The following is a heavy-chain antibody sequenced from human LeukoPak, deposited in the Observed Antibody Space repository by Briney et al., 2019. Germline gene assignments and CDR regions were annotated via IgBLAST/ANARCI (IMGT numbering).Heavy chain of an antibody. V-gene: IGHV4-38-2*01. CDR3: PRTGKQTTVLTWFDP. D-gene: IGHD4-11*01. Sequence: SETLSLTCAVSGYSISSGYYWGWIRQPPGKGLEWIGSIYHSGSTYYNPSLKSRVTISVDTSKNQFSLKLSSVTAADTAVYYCPRTGKQTTVLTWFDPWGQGTLVTVSS. CDR2: IYHSGST. J-gene: IGHJ5*02. CDR1: GYSISSGYY.